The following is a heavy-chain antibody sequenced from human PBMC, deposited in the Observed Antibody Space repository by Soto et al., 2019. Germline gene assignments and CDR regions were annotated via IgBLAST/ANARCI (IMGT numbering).Heavy chain of an antibody. D-gene: IGHD6-13*01. V-gene: IGHV1-18*01. Sequence: QVQLVQSGAEVKKPGASVKVSCKASGYTFTSYGISWVRQAPXXXXXWMGWISAYNGNTKYAQKLQGRVTXTTDTSTSTAYMXLXSLISDDTAXYYCXRDVSLIAAQFDPWGQGTLVTVSS. CDR1: GYTFTSYG. CDR2: ISAYNGNT. CDR3: XRDVSLIAAQFDP. J-gene: IGHJ5*02.